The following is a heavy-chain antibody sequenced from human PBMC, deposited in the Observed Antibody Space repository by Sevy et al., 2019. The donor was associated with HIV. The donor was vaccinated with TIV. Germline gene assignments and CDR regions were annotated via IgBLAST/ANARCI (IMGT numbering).Heavy chain of an antibody. Sequence: GGSLRLSCAASGFTFSSYGMHWLRQAPGKGLEWVAVIRYDGSNKYYADSVKGRFTISRDNSKNTLYLQMNSLRAEDTAVYYCAKDCSSSLVGYYGMDVWGQRTTVTVSS. D-gene: IGHD6-6*01. J-gene: IGHJ6*02. V-gene: IGHV3-30*02. CDR3: AKDCSSSLVGYYGMDV. CDR2: IRYDGSNK. CDR1: GFTFSSYG.